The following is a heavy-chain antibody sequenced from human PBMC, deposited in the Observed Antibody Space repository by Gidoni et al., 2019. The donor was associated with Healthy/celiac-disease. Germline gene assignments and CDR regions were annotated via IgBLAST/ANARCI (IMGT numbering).Heavy chain of an antibody. Sequence: QVQLVQSGAEVKKPGSSVKVSCKASGGPFRSYAISWVRQAPGQGLEWMGGIIPIFGTANYAQKFQGRVTITADESTSTAYMELSSLRSEDTAVYYCARDRTYCGGDCHNWFDPWGQGTLVTVSS. CDR3: ARDRTYCGGDCHNWFDP. CDR1: GGPFRSYA. V-gene: IGHV1-69*01. D-gene: IGHD2-21*01. J-gene: IGHJ5*02. CDR2: IIPIFGTA.